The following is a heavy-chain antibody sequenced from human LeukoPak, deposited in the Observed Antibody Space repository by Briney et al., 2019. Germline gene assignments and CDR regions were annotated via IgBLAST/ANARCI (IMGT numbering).Heavy chain of an antibody. CDR3: ARHSQSYGPYNWFDP. CDR2: IFHSGSP. D-gene: IGHD3-16*01. CDR1: DGSITSYH. V-gene: IGHV4-59*08. Sequence: SETLSLTCNVTDGSITSYHWSWIRQPPGKGLQWLGYIFHSGSPHYNPSLKSRLTLSVATSRSQISLKLDSVTAADTAVYFCARHSQSYGPYNWFDPWGQGALVTVSS. J-gene: IGHJ5*01.